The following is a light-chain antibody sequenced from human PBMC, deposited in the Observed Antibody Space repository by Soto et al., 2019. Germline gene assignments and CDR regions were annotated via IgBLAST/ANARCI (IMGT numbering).Light chain of an antibody. J-gene: IGKJ4*01. CDR2: DAS. CDR3: QRRSNWVS. Sequence: EIVLTQSPATLSLSPGERATLSCRASQSVSSYLAWYQQKPGQAPRLLIYDASNRATGIPGRFSGSGSGTDFTLTISSLEPEDFAGYYCQRRSNWVSFGGGTKVEIK. V-gene: IGKV3-11*01. CDR1: QSVSSY.